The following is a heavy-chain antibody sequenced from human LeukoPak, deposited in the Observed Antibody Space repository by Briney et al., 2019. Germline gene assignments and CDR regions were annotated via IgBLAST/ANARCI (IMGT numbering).Heavy chain of an antibody. Sequence: SETLSLTCAVSGYSISSGYYWGWIRQPPGKGLEWIGSIYHSGSTYYNPSLKSRVTISVDTSKNQFSLKLSSVTAADTAVYYCATRILYCSSTSCYLWDYWGQGTLVTVSS. CDR3: ATRILYCSSTSCYLWDY. CDR2: IYHSGST. V-gene: IGHV4-38-2*01. D-gene: IGHD2-2*01. CDR1: GYSISSGYY. J-gene: IGHJ4*02.